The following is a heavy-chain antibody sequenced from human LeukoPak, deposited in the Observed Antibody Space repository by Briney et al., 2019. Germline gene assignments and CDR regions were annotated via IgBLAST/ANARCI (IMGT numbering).Heavy chain of an antibody. CDR2: ISSSSSTV. Sequence: GGSLRLPCAASGFTFSSYSMNWVRQAPGKGLEWVSYISSSSSTVYYADSVKGRFTISRDNAKNSLYLQMNSLGAEDTAVYYCASIGGSFGYWGQGTLVTVSS. CDR3: ASIGGSFGY. CDR1: GFTFSSYS. V-gene: IGHV3-48*04. D-gene: IGHD3-10*01. J-gene: IGHJ4*02.